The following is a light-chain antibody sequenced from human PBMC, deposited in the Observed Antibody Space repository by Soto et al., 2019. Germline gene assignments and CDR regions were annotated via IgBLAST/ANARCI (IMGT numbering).Light chain of an antibody. J-gene: IGKJ1*01. CDR2: GAS. V-gene: IGKV3-15*01. CDR3: QQYKNWPRT. Sequence: EIVMTQSPVTLSVSPGERATLSCRASQSVGSNLVWYQQKPGQAPRLLIYGASTRATGIPARFSGSGSGTEFTLTISSLQSEDFAVYYCQQYKNWPRTFGQGTKVEIK. CDR1: QSVGSN.